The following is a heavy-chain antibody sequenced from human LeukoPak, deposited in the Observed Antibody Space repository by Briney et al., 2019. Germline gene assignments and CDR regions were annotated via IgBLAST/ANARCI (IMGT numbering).Heavy chain of an antibody. D-gene: IGHD3-22*01. V-gene: IGHV3-9*01. Sequence: GGSLRLSCAASGFTFDDYAMHWVRQAPGKGLEWVSGISWNSGSIGYADSVKGRFTISRDNAKNSLYLQMNSLRAEDTAVYYCARARHYDSSGYQYYYYYYYMDVWGKGATVTISS. J-gene: IGHJ6*03. CDR1: GFTFDDYA. CDR3: ARARHYDSSGYQYYYYYYYMDV. CDR2: ISWNSGSI.